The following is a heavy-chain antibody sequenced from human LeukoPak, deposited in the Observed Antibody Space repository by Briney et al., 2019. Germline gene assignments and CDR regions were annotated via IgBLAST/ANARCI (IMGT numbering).Heavy chain of an antibody. CDR3: ARESLGYCSGGSCYRESFDY. CDR2: ISGSGTTI. D-gene: IGHD2-15*01. CDR1: EFIFSDYY. J-gene: IGHJ4*02. V-gene: IGHV3-11*04. Sequence: PGGSLRLSCAASEFIFSDYYMSWIRQAPGKGLEWVSYISGSGTTIYYTDSVKGRFTISRDNAKNSLYLQMNSLRAEDTAVYYCARESLGYCSGGSCYRESFDYWGQGTLVTVSS.